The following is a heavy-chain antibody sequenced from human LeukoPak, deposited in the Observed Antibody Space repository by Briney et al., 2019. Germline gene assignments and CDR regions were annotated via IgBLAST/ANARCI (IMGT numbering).Heavy chain of an antibody. CDR2: MNPNSGNT. Sequence: GASVKVSCKASGYTFTSYDINWVRQATGQGLEWMGWMNPNSGNTGYAQKFQGRVTMTRNTSISTAYMELSSLRSEDTAVYYCARAVGTMIVVAAYYFDYWGQGTLVTVSS. CDR1: GYTFTSYD. V-gene: IGHV1-8*01. D-gene: IGHD3-22*01. J-gene: IGHJ4*02. CDR3: ARAVGTMIVVAAYYFDY.